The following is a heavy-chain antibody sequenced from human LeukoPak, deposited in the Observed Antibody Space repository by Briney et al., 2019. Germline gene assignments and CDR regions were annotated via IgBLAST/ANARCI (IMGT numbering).Heavy chain of an antibody. CDR2: FDPEDGET. Sequence: ASVKLSCKVSEYTLTELSIHCGREAPGKRLEWMGGFDPEDGETIYEQKFKGRVTMTEDTSTDTAYMELSSLRFEDTAVYYCATDLGWSWGQGTLVTVSS. CDR1: EYTLTELS. V-gene: IGHV1-24*01. CDR3: ATDLGWS. J-gene: IGHJ4*02. D-gene: IGHD2-15*01.